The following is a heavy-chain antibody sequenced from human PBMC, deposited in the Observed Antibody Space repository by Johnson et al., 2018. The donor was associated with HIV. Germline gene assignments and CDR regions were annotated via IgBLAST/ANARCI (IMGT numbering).Heavy chain of an antibody. CDR2: INSDGTTT. CDR3: ASAFTANI. D-gene: IGHD3-3*02. CDR1: GFTFSDYC. J-gene: IGHJ3*02. Sequence: VQLVESWGGLVQPGGSLRLSCAASGFTFSDYCMHWVRQVPGKGLVWVSRINSDGTTTTYANFVKGRFTISRDNAKNTLYLQINSLRADDTAVYYCASAFTANIWGQGTLVSVSS. V-gene: IGHV3-74*02.